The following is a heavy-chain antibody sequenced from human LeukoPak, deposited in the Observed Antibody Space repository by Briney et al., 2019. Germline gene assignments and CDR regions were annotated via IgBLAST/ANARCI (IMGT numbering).Heavy chain of an antibody. V-gene: IGHV4-39*01. D-gene: IGHD3-10*01. J-gene: IGHJ4*02. CDR2: IYYSGST. CDR3: ARLSQKATMVRGVYYFDY. Sequence: PSETLSLTCTVSGGSISSSSYYWGWIRQPPGKGLEWIGSIYYSGSTYYNPSLKSRVTISVDTSKNQFSLKLNSVTAADTAVYYCARLSQKATMVRGVYYFDYWGQGTLVTVSS. CDR1: GGSISSSSYY.